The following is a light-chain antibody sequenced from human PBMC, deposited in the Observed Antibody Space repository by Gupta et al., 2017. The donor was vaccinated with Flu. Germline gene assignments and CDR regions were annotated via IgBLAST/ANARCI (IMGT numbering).Light chain of an antibody. J-gene: IGKJ5*01. CDR2: GAN. CDR1: QGINNY. CDR3: QQESSSPIT. V-gene: IGKV1-16*02. Sequence: DIRMTHSPSSLSASVGDRLTITCRASQGINNYLAWFQQKPGKAPKSLIYGANSLNGGVPSKFSGSGSGTHFTLTITNLQPEDFATYYCQQESSSPITFGQGTRVEIK.